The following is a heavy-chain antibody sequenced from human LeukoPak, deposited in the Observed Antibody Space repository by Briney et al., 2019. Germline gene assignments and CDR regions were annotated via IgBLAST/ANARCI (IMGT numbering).Heavy chain of an antibody. CDR1: GFTFSSYS. Sequence: PGGSLRLSCAASGFTFSSYSMNWVRQAPGKGLEWVSSISSSSSYIYYADSVKGRFTISRDNAKNSLYLQMNSLRAEDTAVYYCASDCSGGSCYYGMDVWGQGTTVTVSS. V-gene: IGHV3-21*01. J-gene: IGHJ6*02. CDR3: ASDCSGGSCYYGMDV. CDR2: ISSSSSYI. D-gene: IGHD2-15*01.